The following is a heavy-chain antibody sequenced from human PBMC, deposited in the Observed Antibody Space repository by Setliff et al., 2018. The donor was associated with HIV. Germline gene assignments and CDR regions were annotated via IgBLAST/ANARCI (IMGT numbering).Heavy chain of an antibody. Sequence: GGSLRLSCATSGFTFDSYSIIWVRQAPGKGLEWVSYISGLGGGTIYYADSVRGRFTISRDDAEKSVYLQMNSLRAEDTAVYYCARAEEWWRPFDYWGQGTLVTVSS. CDR2: ISGLGGGTI. J-gene: IGHJ4*02. CDR3: ARAEEWWRPFDY. D-gene: IGHD2-8*01. CDR1: GFTFDSYS. V-gene: IGHV3-48*04.